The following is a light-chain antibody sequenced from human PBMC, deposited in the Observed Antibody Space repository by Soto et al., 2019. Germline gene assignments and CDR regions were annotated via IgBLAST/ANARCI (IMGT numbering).Light chain of an antibody. CDR3: QQYNNRPQP. CDR1: QSVSSSY. V-gene: IGKV3-15*01. CDR2: GAS. J-gene: IGKJ1*01. Sequence: VLKQSPGALSLSQGERATLSCRASQSVSSSYLAWYQQKPGQAPRLLIYGASTRATGIPARFSGSGSGTEFTLTISSLQSEDFAVYYCQQYNNRPQPFGQGAMVDVK.